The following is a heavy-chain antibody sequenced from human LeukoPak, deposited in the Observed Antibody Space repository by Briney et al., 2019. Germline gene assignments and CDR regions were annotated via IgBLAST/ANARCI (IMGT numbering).Heavy chain of an antibody. CDR3: ARRPINCIITNCYVDY. J-gene: IGHJ4*02. CDR1: VYTFTNFY. Sequence: GASVKVSCKASVYTFTNFYIHWVRQAPGQGLEWMGWMNPNSGDTSYAREFQDRVNMTRDTSLSTAYMELSRLRSDDTAVYFCARRPINCIITNCYVDYWGQGTLVTVSS. V-gene: IGHV1-2*02. CDR2: MNPNSGDT. D-gene: IGHD2-2*01.